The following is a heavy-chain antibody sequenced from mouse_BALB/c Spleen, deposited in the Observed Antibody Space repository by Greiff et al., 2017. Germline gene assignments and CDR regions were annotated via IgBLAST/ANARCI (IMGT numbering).Heavy chain of an antibody. D-gene: IGHD2-3*01. V-gene: IGHV1S137*01. J-gene: IGHJ4*01. CDR3: AREADGYYAMDY. CDR2: ISTYYGDA. CDR1: GYTFTDYA. Sequence: VQLQQSGAELVRPGVSVKISCKGSGYTFTDYAMHWVKQSHAKSLEWIGVISTYYGDASYNQKFKGKATMTVDKSSSTAYMELARLTSEDSAIYYCAREADGYYAMDYWGQGTSVTVSS.